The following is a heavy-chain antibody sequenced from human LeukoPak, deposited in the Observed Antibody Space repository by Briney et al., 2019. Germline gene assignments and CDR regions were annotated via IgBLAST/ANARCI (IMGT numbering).Heavy chain of an antibody. J-gene: IGHJ6*02. Sequence: SVKVSCKASGGTFSSYAISWVRQAPGQGLEWMGGIIPIFGTAYYAQKFQGRVTITADESTSTAYMELSSLRSEDTAVYYCARSRGCSGGSCYGYYYYGMDVWGQGTTVTVSS. CDR3: ARSRGCSGGSCYGYYYYGMDV. V-gene: IGHV1-69*13. CDR2: IIPIFGTA. D-gene: IGHD2-15*01. CDR1: GGTFSSYA.